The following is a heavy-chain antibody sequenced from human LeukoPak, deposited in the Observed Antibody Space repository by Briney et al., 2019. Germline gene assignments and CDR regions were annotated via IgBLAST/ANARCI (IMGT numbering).Heavy chain of an antibody. J-gene: IGHJ3*02. CDR3: ARGTGGGDAFDI. D-gene: IGHD3-16*01. V-gene: IGHV4-61*02. CDR2: IYTSGST. CDR1: SGSISIDNHY. Sequence: SETLSLTCIVSSGSISIDNHYWSWIRQPAGKGLEWIGRIYTSGSTNYNPSLKSRVTMSVDTSKNQFSLKLSSVTAADTAVYYCARGTGGGDAFDIWGQGTMVTVSS.